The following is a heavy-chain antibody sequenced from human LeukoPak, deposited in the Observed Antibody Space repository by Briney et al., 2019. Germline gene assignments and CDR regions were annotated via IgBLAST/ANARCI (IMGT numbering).Heavy chain of an antibody. Sequence: ASVKVSCKASGGTFSSYAISWVRQAPGQGLEWMGWISAYNGNTNYAQKLQGRVTMTTDTSTSTSYMELKSLRSDDTAIYYCARVTGFDSSGYYEIWGQGTLVIVSS. D-gene: IGHD3-22*01. J-gene: IGHJ4*02. V-gene: IGHV1-18*01. CDR1: GGTFSSYA. CDR2: ISAYNGNT. CDR3: ARVTGFDSSGYYEI.